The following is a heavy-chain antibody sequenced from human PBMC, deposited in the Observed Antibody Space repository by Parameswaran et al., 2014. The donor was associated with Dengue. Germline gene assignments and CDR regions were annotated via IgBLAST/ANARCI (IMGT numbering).Heavy chain of an antibody. CDR2: IIPIFGTA. Sequence: SWVRQAPGQGLEWMGGIIPIFGTANYAQKFQGRVTITADESTSTAYMELSSLRSEDTAVYYCARGRDIVVVPAADYYYYGMDVWGQGTTVTVSS. CDR3: ARGRDIVVVPAADYYYYGMDV. J-gene: IGHJ6*02. D-gene: IGHD2-2*01. V-gene: IGHV1-69*01.